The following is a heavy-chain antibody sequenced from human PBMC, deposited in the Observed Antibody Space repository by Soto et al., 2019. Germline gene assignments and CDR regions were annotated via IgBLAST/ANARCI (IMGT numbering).Heavy chain of an antibody. J-gene: IGHJ6*02. D-gene: IGHD3-16*01. Sequence: QEQLVQSGAEVKKPGSSVKVSCKASGGTFSSYGFSWVRQAPGQGLEWVGDIFPIFNTANYAQKFQGRVTITADESTSTVYMDLSSLRSDDTAVYYCAGGNHATFGGVTVYYYYGMDVWGQGTTVTVAS. V-gene: IGHV1-69*01. CDR3: AGGNHATFGGVTVYYYYGMDV. CDR1: GGTFSSYG. CDR2: IFPIFNTA.